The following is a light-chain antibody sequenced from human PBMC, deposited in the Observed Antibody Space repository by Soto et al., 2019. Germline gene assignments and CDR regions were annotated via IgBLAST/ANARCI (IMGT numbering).Light chain of an antibody. CDR3: QQSYTTPNN. CDR1: QRISTY. V-gene: IGKV1-39*01. Sequence: DILMTQSPSSLSASVGDRVTISCRASQRISTYLNWYQQKPGKAPKLLVYGASGLQSGVSSRFSGSGSGTDFTLTISSLQPEDFATYYCQQSYTTPNNFGQGTRLEI. J-gene: IGKJ5*01. CDR2: GAS.